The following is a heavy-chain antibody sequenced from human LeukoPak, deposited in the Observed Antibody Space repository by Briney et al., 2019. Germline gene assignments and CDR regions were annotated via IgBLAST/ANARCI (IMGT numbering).Heavy chain of an antibody. J-gene: IGHJ3*01. CDR2: IYQSGST. CDR3: ARGHGSGSHTNAFEF. Sequence: PSETLSLTCTVSGYFISSGYSWGWIRQSPGKGLEWIGSIYQSGSTYYNPSLKSRVTISVDTSKNHFSLRLTSVTAADTAVYYCARGHGSGSHTNAFEFWGQGTMVTISS. CDR1: GYFISSGYS. D-gene: IGHD3-10*01. V-gene: IGHV4-38-2*02.